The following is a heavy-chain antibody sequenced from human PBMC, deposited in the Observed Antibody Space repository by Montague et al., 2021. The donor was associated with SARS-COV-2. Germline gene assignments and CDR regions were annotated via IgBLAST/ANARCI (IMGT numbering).Heavy chain of an antibody. V-gene: IGHV4-4*07. D-gene: IGHD6-19*01. CDR3: ARSTFYSSGWWDNWYFDL. J-gene: IGHJ2*01. CDR2: FYTTGST. Sequence: SETLSLTCTVSGGSISSYYWSWIRQPAGEGLEWIGRFYTTGSTNYNPSLTGRVTMSVDTSKNQFSLKLSSVTAADTAVYYCARSTFYSSGWWDNWYFDLWGRGTLVTVSS. CDR1: GGSISSYY.